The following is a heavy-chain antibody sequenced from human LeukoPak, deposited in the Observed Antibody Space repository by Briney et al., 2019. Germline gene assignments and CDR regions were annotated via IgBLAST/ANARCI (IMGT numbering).Heavy chain of an antibody. J-gene: IGHJ4*02. CDR3: ARGPPYIVVVTAIGFFDY. Sequence: KSSETLSLTCVVSGGSVSGYYWGWIRQPPGRGLEWIGYVYYSGSTNYNPSFKSRVTISVDTSRNQFSLQLSSVTAADTAVYYCARGPPYIVVVTAIGFFDYWGQGTLVTVSS. D-gene: IGHD2-21*02. CDR1: GGSVSGYY. CDR2: VYYSGST. V-gene: IGHV4-59*02.